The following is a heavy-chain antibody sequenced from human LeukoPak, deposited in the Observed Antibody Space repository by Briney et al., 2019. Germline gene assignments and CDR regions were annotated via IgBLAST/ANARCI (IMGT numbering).Heavy chain of an antibody. V-gene: IGHV4-34*01. D-gene: IGHD3-22*01. CDR2: INHSGST. Sequence: SEALSLTCAVSGGSFSGYYWSWIRQPPGKGLEWIGVINHSGSTNYNPPLKSRVTISVDTTKNQFSLKLSSVTGADTAVYYCARNKYYYDSSGYYPDAFGIWGQGTMVTVSS. J-gene: IGHJ3*02. CDR1: GGSFSGYY. CDR3: ARNKYYYDSSGYYPDAFGI.